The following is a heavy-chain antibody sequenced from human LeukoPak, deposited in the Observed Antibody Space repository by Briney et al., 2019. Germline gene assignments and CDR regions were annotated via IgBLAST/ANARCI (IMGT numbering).Heavy chain of an antibody. V-gene: IGHV3-21*01. Sequence: NSGGSLRLSCAASGFTFSSYSMNWVRQAPGKGLEWVSSISSSSSYIYYADSAKGRFTISRDNAKNSLYLQMNSLRAEDTAVYYCARASYYYDSSPTGDYWGQGTLVTVSS. CDR1: GFTFSSYS. CDR3: ARASYYYDSSPTGDY. CDR2: ISSSSSYI. D-gene: IGHD3-22*01. J-gene: IGHJ4*02.